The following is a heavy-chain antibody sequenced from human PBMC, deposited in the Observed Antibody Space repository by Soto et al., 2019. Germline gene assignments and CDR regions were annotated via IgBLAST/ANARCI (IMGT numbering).Heavy chain of an antibody. V-gene: IGHV3-30*18. CDR2: ISPDGRNK. D-gene: IGHD2-2*01. J-gene: IGHJ4*02. Sequence: HPGGSLRLSCAASGFSFSTYGMHWVRQAPGKGLEWVAVISPDGRNKFYADSLKGRFTISRDNSENTLYPQLNSLTPEDTAVYYCAKRSLPSAPSDFDYWGQGTLVTVSS. CDR1: GFSFSTYG. CDR3: AKRSLPSAPSDFDY.